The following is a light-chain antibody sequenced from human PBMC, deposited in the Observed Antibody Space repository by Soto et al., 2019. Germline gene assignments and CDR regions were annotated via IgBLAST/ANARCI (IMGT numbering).Light chain of an antibody. CDR2: WAS. V-gene: IGKV4-1*01. CDR1: QSVLFSSNNKNY. Sequence: DIVMTQSPDSLAVSLGERATINCRSSQSVLFSSNNKNYLAWYQQKPGQPPKLLIYWASTRESGVPDRFSGSGSGTYFTLTINSLQPEDVAVYYCQQYYRAPWTFGQGTKLEIK. J-gene: IGKJ1*01. CDR3: QQYYRAPWT.